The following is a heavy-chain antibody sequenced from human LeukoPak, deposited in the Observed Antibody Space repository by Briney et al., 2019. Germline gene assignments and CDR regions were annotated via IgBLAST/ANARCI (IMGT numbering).Heavy chain of an antibody. Sequence: GGSLRLSCAASGFTFGDYAMNWGRHAPGKGLEWVSGISWDSRTINYADSVRGRFTISRDNAKSSLYLQMNSLRPEDTALYYCAKASTSYGYNDDAFDIWGQGTMVTVSS. D-gene: IGHD3-16*01. CDR1: GFTFGDYA. J-gene: IGHJ3*02. CDR2: ISWDSRTI. V-gene: IGHV3-9*01. CDR3: AKASTSYGYNDDAFDI.